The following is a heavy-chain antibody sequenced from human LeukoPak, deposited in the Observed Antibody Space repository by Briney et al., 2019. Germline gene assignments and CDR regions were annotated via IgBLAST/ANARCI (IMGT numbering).Heavy chain of an antibody. CDR2: INSDGSST. Sequence: GGSLRLSCAASGFTFSIYWMHWVRQAPGKGLVWVSRINSDGSSTSYADSVKGRFTISRDNAKNTLYLQMNSLRAEDTAVYYCARVWTAVVPAAMPIYYFDYWGQGTLVTVSS. CDR1: GFTFSIYW. V-gene: IGHV3-74*01. D-gene: IGHD2-2*01. J-gene: IGHJ4*02. CDR3: ARVWTAVVPAAMPIYYFDY.